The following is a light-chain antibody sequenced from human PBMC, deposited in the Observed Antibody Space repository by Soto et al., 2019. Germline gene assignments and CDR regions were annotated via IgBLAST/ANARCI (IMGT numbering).Light chain of an antibody. CDR1: QTVSSK. V-gene: IGKV3-15*01. CDR2: GAS. CDR3: QQYNDYPRT. Sequence: EIVMTQSPATLSVSPGERVTISCRASQTVSSKLAWYQQKPGQAPRLLIYGASARATGIPARFSGSGSGTEFTLTISSLQSEDFAVYYCQQYNDYPRTFGQGTKVEIK. J-gene: IGKJ1*01.